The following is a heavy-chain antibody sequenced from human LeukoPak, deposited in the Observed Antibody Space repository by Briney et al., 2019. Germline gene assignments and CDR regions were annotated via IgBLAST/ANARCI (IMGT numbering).Heavy chain of an antibody. D-gene: IGHD1-26*01. CDR1: GLTFSSYE. CDR2: ISSSGTTI. CDR3: VRDGSYSDY. Sequence: AGGSLRLSCVGSGLTFSSYEMSWVRQAPGKGLAWVSYISSSGTTILYADSVKGRFTISRDNAKNSLYLQMNSLRVEDTAIYYCVRDGSYSDYWGQGTLVTVSP. V-gene: IGHV3-48*03. J-gene: IGHJ4*02.